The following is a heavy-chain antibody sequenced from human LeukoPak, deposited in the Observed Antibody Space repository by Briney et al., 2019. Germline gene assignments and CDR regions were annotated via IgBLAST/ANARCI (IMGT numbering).Heavy chain of an antibody. CDR2: IYYSGST. J-gene: IGHJ4*02. V-gene: IGHV4-39*01. D-gene: IGHD5-12*01. CDR3: ARQGGSVLHYSDY. Sequence: PSETLSLTCTVSGGSISSSSYYWGWIRQPPGKGLEWIGSIYYSGSTYYNPSLKSRVTISADTSKNQFSLKLSSVTAADTAVYYCARQGGSVLHYSDYWGQGTLVTVSS. CDR1: GGSISSSSYY.